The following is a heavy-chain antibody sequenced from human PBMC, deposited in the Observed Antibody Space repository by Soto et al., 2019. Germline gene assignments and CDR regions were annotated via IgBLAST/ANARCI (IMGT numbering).Heavy chain of an antibody. Sequence: PGGSLRLSCAASGFTFSNYAMHWVRQAPGKGLEWVAIVSYDGDNEYYADSVRGRFFISRDNSRNTLYLQTSSLRHEDTAVYYCAKDGGPAYCNSPSCSAEHFDYWGQGTQVTVS. V-gene: IGHV3-30*18. CDR3: AKDGGPAYCNSPSCSAEHFDY. CDR2: VSYDGDNE. D-gene: IGHD2-2*01. CDR1: GFTFSNYA. J-gene: IGHJ4*02.